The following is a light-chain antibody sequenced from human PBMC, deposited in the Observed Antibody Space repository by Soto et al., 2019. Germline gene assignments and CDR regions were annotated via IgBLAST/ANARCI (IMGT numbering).Light chain of an antibody. CDR2: SND. CDR3: AAWDDSLSGYV. CDR1: TSNIGSNP. Sequence: QSVLTQPPSASVTPGQRVTISCSGSTSNIGSNPVNWYQQLPGTAPKLLIYSNDQRPSGVPARFSGSKSGTSASLAISGLQSEDEADYYCAAWDDSLSGYVFGAGP. V-gene: IGLV1-44*01. J-gene: IGLJ1*01.